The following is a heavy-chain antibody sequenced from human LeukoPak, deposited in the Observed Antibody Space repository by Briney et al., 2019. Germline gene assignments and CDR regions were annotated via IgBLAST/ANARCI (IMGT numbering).Heavy chain of an antibody. CDR3: ANALHAGYGSPLYFDL. CDR1: GFTLSNYW. J-gene: IGHJ2*01. Sequence: PGGSLRLSCVASGFTLSNYWMNWVRQAPGKGLEWVANIKQDGSEKYYVDSVKGRFTISRDNAKNSLYLQMNSLRAEDTAVYYCANALHAGYGSPLYFDLWGRGTLVTVSS. D-gene: IGHD4-17*01. CDR2: IKQDGSEK. V-gene: IGHV3-7*01.